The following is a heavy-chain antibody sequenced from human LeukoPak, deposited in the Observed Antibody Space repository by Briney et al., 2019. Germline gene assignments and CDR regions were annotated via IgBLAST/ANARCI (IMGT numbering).Heavy chain of an antibody. CDR1: GFTVSSNY. Sequence: TGGSLRLSCAASGFTVSSNYMSWVRQAPGKGLEWVSVIYSGGSTYYADSVKGRFTISRDNSKNTLYLQMNSLRAEDTAVYYCAKPMYNWNDMGAFDIWGQGTMVTVSS. CDR3: AKPMYNWNDMGAFDI. V-gene: IGHV3-53*01. J-gene: IGHJ3*02. D-gene: IGHD1-20*01. CDR2: IYSGGST.